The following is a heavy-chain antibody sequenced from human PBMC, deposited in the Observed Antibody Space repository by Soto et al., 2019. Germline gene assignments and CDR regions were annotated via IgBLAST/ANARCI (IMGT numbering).Heavy chain of an antibody. CDR2: ISGYDGYT. Sequence: RASVKVSCKASGYTFTSYGISWVRQAPGQGLEWMGWISGYDGYTKYAQNVQDRVTMTTDTSTSTAYMELRTLKSDDTAVYFCARVLIAVPGAHFHYGLDVWGHGTTVTVSS. J-gene: IGHJ6*02. CDR3: ARVLIAVPGAHFHYGLDV. CDR1: GYTFTSYG. V-gene: IGHV1-18*01. D-gene: IGHD2-2*01.